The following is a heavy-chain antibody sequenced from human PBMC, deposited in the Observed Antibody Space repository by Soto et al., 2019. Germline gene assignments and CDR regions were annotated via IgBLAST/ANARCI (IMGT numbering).Heavy chain of an antibody. CDR2: IYYSGNT. CDR1: GDSFSSSSYY. D-gene: IGHD2-21*02. CDR3: AMCGGDCYDFDY. V-gene: IGHV4-39*01. Sequence: AETLSLTCTVSGDSFSSSSYYWGCIRQPPGKGLEWIGSIYYSGNTYYDPSLKSRLTMSVDTSKNKFSLKLTSVTAADTAVYYCAMCGGDCYDFDYWGQGTLVTVSS. J-gene: IGHJ4*02.